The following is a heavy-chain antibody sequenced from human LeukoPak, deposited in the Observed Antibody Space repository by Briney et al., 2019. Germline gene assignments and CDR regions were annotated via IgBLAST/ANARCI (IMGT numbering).Heavy chain of an antibody. J-gene: IGHJ6*02. CDR2: INHSGST. D-gene: IGHD2-2*02. V-gene: IGHV4-34*01. CDR3: ASLGTAAIPKYYYYYGMDV. Sequence: SETLSLTCAVYGGSFSGYYWSWIRQPPGKGLEWIGEINHSGSTNYNPSLKGRVTISVDTSKNQFSLKLSSVTAADTAVYYCASLGTAAIPKYYYYYGMDVWGQGTTVTVSS. CDR1: GGSFSGYY.